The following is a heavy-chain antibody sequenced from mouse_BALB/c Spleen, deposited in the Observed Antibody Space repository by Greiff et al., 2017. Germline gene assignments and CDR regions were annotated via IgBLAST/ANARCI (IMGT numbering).Heavy chain of an antibody. J-gene: IGHJ4*01. Sequence: EVQGVESGGGLVKPGGSLKLSCAASGFTFSSYTMSWVRQTPEKRLEWVATISSGGSYTYYPDSVKGRFTISRDNAKNTLYLQMSSLKSEDTAMYYCTRGEDAAMVYWGQGTSVTVSS. CDR1: GFTFSSYT. CDR3: TRGEDAAMVY. V-gene: IGHV5-6-4*01. CDR2: ISSGGSYT.